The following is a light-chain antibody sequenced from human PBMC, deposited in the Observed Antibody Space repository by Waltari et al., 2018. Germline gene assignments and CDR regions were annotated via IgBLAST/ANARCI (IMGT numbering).Light chain of an antibody. CDR1: QSLLHSNGNTY. CDR3: MQTLQNPHS. J-gene: IGKJ2*03. V-gene: IGKV2D-29*01. Sequence: DIVMTQTPLSLPVTPGEPASISCRSSQSLLHSNGNTYLYWFLQKPVQPPRLLIYRVSNRFSGVPDRFSGSGSGTDFTLKISRVEAEDVGVYYCMQTLQNPHSFGQGTKVEIK. CDR2: RVS.